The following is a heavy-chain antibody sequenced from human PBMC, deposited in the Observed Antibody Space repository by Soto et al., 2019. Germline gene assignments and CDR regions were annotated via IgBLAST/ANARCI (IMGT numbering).Heavy chain of an antibody. CDR1: GYTFTSYA. J-gene: IGHJ5*02. CDR3: ARGFRGGGADGFDP. V-gene: IGHV1-3*01. Sequence: QVQLVQSGAEVKKPGASVKVSCKAYGYTFTSYAMHWVRQAPGQRLEWMGWINAGNGNTKYSQKFQGRVTITRDTSASTAYMELSSLRSEDTAVYYCARGFRGGGADGFDPWGQGTLVTVSS. CDR2: INAGNGNT. D-gene: IGHD2-21*01.